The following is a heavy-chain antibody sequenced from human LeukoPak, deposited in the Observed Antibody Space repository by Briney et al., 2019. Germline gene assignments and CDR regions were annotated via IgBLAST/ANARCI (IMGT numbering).Heavy chain of an antibody. CDR3: ARVIMGVVRFDY. D-gene: IGHD4/OR15-4a*01. J-gene: IGHJ4*02. CDR2: IGSDNKP. CDR1: GFTFSAYA. Sequence: GGSLRLSCEASGFTFSAYAMTWVRQAPGKGLEWVSSIGSDNKPHYSESVKGRFAISRDNAKNTLYLQMNGLRSEDTAVYYCARVIMGVVRFDYWGQGTLVTVSS. V-gene: IGHV3-69-1*01.